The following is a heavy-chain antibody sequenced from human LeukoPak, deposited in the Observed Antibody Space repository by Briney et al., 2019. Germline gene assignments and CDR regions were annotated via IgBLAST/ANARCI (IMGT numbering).Heavy chain of an antibody. Sequence: SETLSLTCTVSGDSISSYYWSWIRQPPGKGLEWIGYIYYSGSTNYNPSLKSRVTISVDTSKNQFSLKLSSVTAADTAVYYCARGPTQFDYWGQGTLVTVSS. CDR3: ARGPTQFDY. CDR1: GDSISSYY. V-gene: IGHV4-59*01. CDR2: IYYSGST. J-gene: IGHJ4*02.